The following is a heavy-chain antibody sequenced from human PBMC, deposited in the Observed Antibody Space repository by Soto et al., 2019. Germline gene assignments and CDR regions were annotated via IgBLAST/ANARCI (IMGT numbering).Heavy chain of an antibody. D-gene: IGHD2-15*01. CDR1: GGTFSSYA. CDR3: ARGSGGSCCDAFDI. V-gene: IGHV1-69*01. J-gene: IGHJ3*02. Sequence: QVQLVQSGAEVKKPGSSVKVSCKASGGTFSSYAISWVRQAPGQGLAWRGGIIPIFGTANYAQKFQGRVTITADESTRTADMEVSSLMSDDTAVYYCARGSGGSCCDAFDIWGQGTMVTVSS. CDR2: IIPIFGTA.